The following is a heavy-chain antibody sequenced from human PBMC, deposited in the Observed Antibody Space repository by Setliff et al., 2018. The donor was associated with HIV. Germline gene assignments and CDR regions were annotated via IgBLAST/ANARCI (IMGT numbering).Heavy chain of an antibody. CDR3: ARASSMYYYDSSDYFLDAFDI. V-gene: IGHV4-31*02. D-gene: IGHD3-22*01. CDR1: GGSISSGGYY. J-gene: IGHJ3*02. Sequence: LSLTCTVSGGSISSGGYYWNWIRQHPGQGLEWIGYIYYSGSTYYNPSLKSRVTISVDTSKNQFSLKLSSVTAADTAVYYCARASSMYYYDSSDYFLDAFDIGGQGTMVTVSS. CDR2: IYYSGST.